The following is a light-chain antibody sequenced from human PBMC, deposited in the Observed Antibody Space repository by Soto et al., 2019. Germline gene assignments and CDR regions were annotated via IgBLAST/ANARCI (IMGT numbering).Light chain of an antibody. J-gene: IGLJ2*01. CDR2: DNR. CDR1: NIGIKA. CDR3: QVWDTSSDNPV. V-gene: IGLV3-21*02. Sequence: SYDLTQPPSVSVAPGQTASISCGGNNIGIKAVYWYQQQPGQAPVLVVYDNRDRPSGSPERFSGSNSGNTATLTISRVEAGDEADYYCQVWDTSSDNPVFGGGTKLTVL.